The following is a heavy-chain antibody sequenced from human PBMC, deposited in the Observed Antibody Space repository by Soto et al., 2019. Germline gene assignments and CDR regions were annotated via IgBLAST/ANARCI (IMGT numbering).Heavy chain of an antibody. D-gene: IGHD3-10*01. CDR1: CYTFTSYG. CDR3: SREFYYGSGTPADYYYGMDV. CDR2: ISAYNGNT. J-gene: IGHJ6*02. V-gene: IGHV1-18*04. Sequence: SSRKVSSEASCYTFTSYGISWVRQAPGQGLERMGWISAYNGNTNYAQKLQGRVTMTTDTSTSTAYMELRSLRSDDTAVYYCSREFYYGSGTPADYYYGMDVWGQGTTVTVSS.